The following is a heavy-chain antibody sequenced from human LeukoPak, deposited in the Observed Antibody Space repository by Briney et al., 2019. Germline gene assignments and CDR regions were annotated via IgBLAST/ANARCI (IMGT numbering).Heavy chain of an antibody. CDR3: AKDTDYGDYGGVLDY. CDR1: GFTFSSYA. CDR2: ISGSGGST. D-gene: IGHD4-17*01. V-gene: IGHV3-23*01. Sequence: GGSLRLSCAASGFTFSSYAMSWVHQAPGKGLEWVSAISGSGGSTYYADSVKGRFTISRDNSKNTLYLQMNSLRAEDTAVYYCAKDTDYGDYGGVLDYWGQGTLVTVSS. J-gene: IGHJ4*02.